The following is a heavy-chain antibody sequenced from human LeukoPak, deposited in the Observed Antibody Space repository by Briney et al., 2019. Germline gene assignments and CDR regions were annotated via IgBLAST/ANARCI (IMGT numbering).Heavy chain of an antibody. D-gene: IGHD1-26*01. J-gene: IGHJ5*02. CDR1: GFTFSDYS. CDR3: ARAHIQDYTIVGLVDH. Sequence: GGSLRLSCAASGFTFSDYSMNWVRQTPGQGLEWVSSISSRSTYAYYADSVRGRFTVSRDGAKTSLFLQMDNLRVEDTAIYYCARAHIQDYTIVGLVDHWGQGTLVTVSS. CDR2: ISSRSTYA. V-gene: IGHV3-21*01.